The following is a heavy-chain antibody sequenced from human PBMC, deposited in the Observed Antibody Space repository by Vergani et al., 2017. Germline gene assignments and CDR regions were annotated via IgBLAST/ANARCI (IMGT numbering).Heavy chain of an antibody. CDR3: AKDPVAAPTYYFDY. Sequence: EVQLVESGGGLVQPGRSLRLSCTASGFTFGDYAMSWFRQAPGKGLEWVGFIRSKAYGGTTEYAASVKGRFTISRDDSKSIAYLQMNSLKTEDTAVYYCAKDPVAAPTYYFDYWGQGTLVTVSS. V-gene: IGHV3-49*03. J-gene: IGHJ4*02. CDR2: IRSKAYGGTT. CDR1: GFTFGDYA. D-gene: IGHD2-15*01.